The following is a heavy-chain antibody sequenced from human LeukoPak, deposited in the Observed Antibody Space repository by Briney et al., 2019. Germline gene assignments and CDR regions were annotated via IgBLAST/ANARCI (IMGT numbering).Heavy chain of an antibody. CDR2: ISYDGSNK. CDR3: ARGRFSYDNTGYSSFYY. Sequence: GGSLRLSCAASGFTFSSYAMHWVRQAPGKGLEWVAVISYDGSNKYYADSVKGRFTISRDNARNSLYLQMNSLRAEDTAVYYCARGRFSYDNTGYSSFYYWGQGTLVTVSS. D-gene: IGHD3-22*01. J-gene: IGHJ4*02. CDR1: GFTFSSYA. V-gene: IGHV3-30-3*01.